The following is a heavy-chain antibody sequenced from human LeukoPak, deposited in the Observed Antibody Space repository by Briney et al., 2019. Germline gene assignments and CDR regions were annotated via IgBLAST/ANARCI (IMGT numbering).Heavy chain of an antibody. J-gene: IGHJ3*02. CDR3: AKDPFSSPSAFDI. V-gene: IGHV3-21*04. Sequence: GGSLRLSCAASGFTFSSYSMNWVRQAPGKGLEWVSSISSSSSYIYYADSVKGRFTISRDNAKNSLYLQMNSLRAEDTALYYCAKDPFSSPSAFDIWGQGTMVTVSS. D-gene: IGHD2-2*01. CDR1: GFTFSSYS. CDR2: ISSSSSYI.